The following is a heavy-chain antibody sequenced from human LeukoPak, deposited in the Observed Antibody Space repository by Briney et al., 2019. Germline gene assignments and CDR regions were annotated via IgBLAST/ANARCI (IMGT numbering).Heavy chain of an antibody. V-gene: IGHV4-34*01. CDR1: GGSFSGYY. Sequence: SETLSLTRAVYGGSFSGYYWSWIRQPPGKGLEWIGEINHSGSTNYNPSLKSRVTISVDTSKNQFSLKLSSVTAADTAVYYCARGADSYCTNGVCYLYYYYMDVWGKGTTVTVSS. J-gene: IGHJ6*03. CDR3: ARGADSYCTNGVCYLYYYYMDV. D-gene: IGHD2-8*01. CDR2: INHSGST.